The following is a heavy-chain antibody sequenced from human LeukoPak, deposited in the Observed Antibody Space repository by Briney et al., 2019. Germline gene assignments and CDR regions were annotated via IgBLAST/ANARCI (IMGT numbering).Heavy chain of an antibody. D-gene: IGHD1-1*01. CDR1: GGSFSDYD. Sequence: KASETLSLTCSVYGGSFSDYDWSWIRQPPGKGLEWIGEINQSGSTNENPSLKSRVTMSVDTSKSQFSLNLRSVTATDTAVYYCARYVPVKTGTTRASFDYWGQGILVTVSS. CDR3: ARYVPVKTGTTRASFDY. CDR2: INQSGST. J-gene: IGHJ4*02. V-gene: IGHV4-34*01.